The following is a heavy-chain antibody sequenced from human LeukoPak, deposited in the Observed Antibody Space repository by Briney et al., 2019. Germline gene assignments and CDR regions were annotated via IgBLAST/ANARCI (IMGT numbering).Heavy chain of an antibody. J-gene: IGHJ3*02. V-gene: IGHV4-4*02. Sequence: PSETLSLTCAVSGGSISSYIWWSWVSQPPGKGPEWIGGISHSGNSNYNASSKIRVIISVDKFKNQFSLTLRSVTAADTAVYYCARYLHYYDSSGLSTHDAFEIWGQGTMVTVSS. CDR1: GGSISSYIW. CDR3: ARYLHYYDSSGLSTHDAFEI. CDR2: ISHSGNS. D-gene: IGHD3-22*01.